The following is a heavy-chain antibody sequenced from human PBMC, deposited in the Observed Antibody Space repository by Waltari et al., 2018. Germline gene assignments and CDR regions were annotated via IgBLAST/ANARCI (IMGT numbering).Heavy chain of an antibody. CDR3: TRHNYYGSGSYYFDY. Sequence: EVQLVESGGGLIQPGGSLRLSCAASGVTVRPKYMSWVRQAPGKGVGWFSVIFGGSNTKYVDSVKGVFTISSDNTENTLSHQMNSLRADDTAAYYFTRHNYYGSGSYYFDYWGQGTLVTVSS. CDR1: GVTVRPKY. J-gene: IGHJ4*02. V-gene: IGHV3-53*01. D-gene: IGHD3-10*01. CDR2: IFGGSNT.